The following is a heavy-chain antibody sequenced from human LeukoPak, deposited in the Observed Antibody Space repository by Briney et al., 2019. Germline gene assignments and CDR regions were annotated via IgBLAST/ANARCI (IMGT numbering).Heavy chain of an antibody. J-gene: IGHJ4*02. Sequence: PSQTLSLTCTVSGGSISSGAYYWSWIRQHPGKGLEWIGYIYYSGSTYYNPSLKSRVTISVDTSKNQFSLKQSSVTAADTAVYYCARVGNYYDSSGNYYDSSGYYKYFDYWGQGTLVTVSS. V-gene: IGHV4-31*03. D-gene: IGHD3-22*01. CDR3: ARVGNYYDSSGNYYDSSGYYKYFDY. CDR1: GGSISSGAYY. CDR2: IYYSGST.